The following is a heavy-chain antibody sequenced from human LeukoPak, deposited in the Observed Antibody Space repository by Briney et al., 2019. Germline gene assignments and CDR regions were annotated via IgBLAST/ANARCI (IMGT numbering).Heavy chain of an antibody. CDR1: VGSISSSSYY. J-gene: IGHJ3*02. Sequence: SETVSLTCTVSVGSISSSSYYWGWIRQPPGKGLEWIGSIYYSGSTYYNPSLKSRLTISVDTSKNQFSLKLSSVTAADTAVYYCASHNYYYDSSGYYVPTAFDIWGQGTMVTVSS. V-gene: IGHV4-39*01. CDR3: ASHNYYYDSSGYYVPTAFDI. CDR2: IYYSGST. D-gene: IGHD3-22*01.